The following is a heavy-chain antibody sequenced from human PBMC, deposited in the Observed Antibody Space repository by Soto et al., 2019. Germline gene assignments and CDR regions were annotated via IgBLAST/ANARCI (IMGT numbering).Heavy chain of an antibody. CDR3: ARGYCTTTICDPWFDP. V-gene: IGHV5-51*01. CDR2: IYPGDSDT. Sequence: GGSLKISCTGSGYAFTSYWIAWVRQMPWKGLEWMGIIYPGDSDTRYSPSFQGQVTISADKSITTAYLQWSSLKASDTAMYYCARGYCTTTICDPWFDPWGQGTLVTVSS. CDR1: GYAFTSYW. J-gene: IGHJ5*02. D-gene: IGHD2-2*01.